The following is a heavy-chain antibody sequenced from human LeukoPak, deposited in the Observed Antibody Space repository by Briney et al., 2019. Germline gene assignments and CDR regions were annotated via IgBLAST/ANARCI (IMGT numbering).Heavy chain of an antibody. D-gene: IGHD3-3*01. V-gene: IGHV4-30-4*08. J-gene: IGHJ5*02. CDR1: GASISSGDYY. Sequence: SETLSLTCSVSGASISSGDYYWSWIRQPPGKGLEWIGYIYYSGSTYYNPSLKSRVTVSVDTSKNQFSLKLSSVTAADTAVYYCARVNDLDWFDPWGQGTLVTVSS. CDR3: ARVNDLDWFDP. CDR2: IYYSGST.